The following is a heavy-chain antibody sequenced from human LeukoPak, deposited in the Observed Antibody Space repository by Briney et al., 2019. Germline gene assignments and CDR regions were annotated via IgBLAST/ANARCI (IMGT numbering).Heavy chain of an antibody. CDR1: GYTFTGYY. J-gene: IGHJ4*02. Sequence: ASVTVSCKASGYTFTGYYMHWVRQAPGQGLEWMGWINPNSGGTNYAQKFQGRVTMTRDTSISTAYMELSRLRSDDTAVYYCARTTMVRGVIIYWGQGTLVTVSS. D-gene: IGHD3-10*01. V-gene: IGHV1-2*02. CDR3: ARTTMVRGVIIY. CDR2: INPNSGGT.